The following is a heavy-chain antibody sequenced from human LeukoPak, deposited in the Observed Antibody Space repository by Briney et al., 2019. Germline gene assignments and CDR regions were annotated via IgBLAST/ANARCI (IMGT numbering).Heavy chain of an antibody. CDR3: ARDSSGWSGRHPVDY. CDR1: GFTFSSYA. CDR2: ISYDGSNK. V-gene: IGHV3-30-3*01. Sequence: GGSLRLSCAASGFTFSSYAMHWVRQAPGKGLEWVAVISYDGSNKYYADSVKGRFTISGDNSKNTLYLQMNSLRAEDTAVYYCARDSSGWSGRHPVDYWGQGTLVTVSS. D-gene: IGHD6-19*01. J-gene: IGHJ4*02.